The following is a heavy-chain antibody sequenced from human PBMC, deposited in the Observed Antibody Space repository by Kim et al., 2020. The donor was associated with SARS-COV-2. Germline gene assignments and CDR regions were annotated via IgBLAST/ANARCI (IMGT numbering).Heavy chain of an antibody. D-gene: IGHD5-12*01. CDR2: ISSSSSYI. CDR3: ARDVTGGGAGYLF. Sequence: GGSLRLSCAASGFTFSSYSMNWVRQAPGKGLEWVSSISSSSSYIYYADSVKGRFTISRDNAKNSLYLQMNSLRAEDTAVYYCARDVTGGGAGYLFWGQGTLVTVSS. J-gene: IGHJ4*02. CDR1: GFTFSSYS. V-gene: IGHV3-21*01.